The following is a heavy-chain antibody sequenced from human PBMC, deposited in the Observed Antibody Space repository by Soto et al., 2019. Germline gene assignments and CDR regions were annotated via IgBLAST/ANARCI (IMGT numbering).Heavy chain of an antibody. J-gene: IGHJ3*02. CDR2: IKSKTDGGTT. Sequence: GGSLRLSCAASGFTFSNAWMNWVRQAPGKGLEWVGRIKSKTDGGTTDYAAPVKGRFTISRDDSKNTLYLQMNSLKTEDTAVYYCTTPLGYCSSTSCLHDAFDIWGQGTMVTVSS. V-gene: IGHV3-15*07. CDR1: GFTFSNAW. CDR3: TTPLGYCSSTSCLHDAFDI. D-gene: IGHD2-2*01.